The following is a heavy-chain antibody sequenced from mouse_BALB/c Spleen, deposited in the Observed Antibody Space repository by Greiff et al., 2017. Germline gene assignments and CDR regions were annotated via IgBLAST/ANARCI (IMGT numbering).Heavy chain of an antibody. CDR1: GFTFSNYW. D-gene: IGHD4-1*01. CDR3: TRKLGYYYAMDY. Sequence: EVMLVESGGGLVQPGGSMKLSCVASGFTFSNYWMNWVRQSPEKGLEWVAEIRLKSNNYATHYAESVKGRFTISRDDSKSSVYLQMNNLRAEDTGIYYCTRKLGYYYAMDYWGQGTSVTVSS. CDR2: IRLKSNNYAT. J-gene: IGHJ4*01. V-gene: IGHV6-6*02.